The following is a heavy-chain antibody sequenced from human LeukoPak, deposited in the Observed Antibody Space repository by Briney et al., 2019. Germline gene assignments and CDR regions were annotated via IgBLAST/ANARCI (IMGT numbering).Heavy chain of an antibody. Sequence: GASVKVSCKASGYTFTGYHMHWVRQAPGQGLEWMGWINPNSGGTNYAQKFQGWVTMTRDTSISTAYMELSRLRSDDTAVYYCARGHYDFWSGYYLDYYYYYGMDVWGQGTTVTVSS. J-gene: IGHJ6*02. CDR3: ARGHYDFWSGYYLDYYYYYGMDV. CDR2: INPNSGGT. CDR1: GYTFTGYH. V-gene: IGHV1-2*04. D-gene: IGHD3-3*01.